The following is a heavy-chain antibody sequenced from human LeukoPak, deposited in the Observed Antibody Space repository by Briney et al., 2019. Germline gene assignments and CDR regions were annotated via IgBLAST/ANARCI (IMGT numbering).Heavy chain of an antibody. CDR1: GYTFTSYY. D-gene: IGHD4-17*01. V-gene: IGHV1-46*01. J-gene: IGHJ4*02. CDR2: INPSGGST. Sequence: ASVKVSCKASGYTFTSYYIHWVRQAPGQGLEWMGIINPSGGSTSYAQKFQGRVTMTRDTSTSTVYMELSSLRSEDTAVYYCARMTTVTIFDYWGQGTLVTVSS. CDR3: ARMTTVTIFDY.